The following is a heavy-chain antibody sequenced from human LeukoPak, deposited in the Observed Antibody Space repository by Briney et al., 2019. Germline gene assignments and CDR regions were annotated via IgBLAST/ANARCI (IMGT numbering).Heavy chain of an antibody. V-gene: IGHV1-46*01. Sequence: ASVKVSCKASGGTFSSYAISWVRQAPGQGLEWMGVIDPNGGGANYPQKVQGRVTMTRDTSTSTVYMEMRSLRPEDTAVYYCAAWGSSSSPLPGMDVWGQGTTVTVSS. CDR2: IDPNGGGA. CDR3: AAWGSSSSPLPGMDV. D-gene: IGHD6-13*01. CDR1: GGTFSSYA. J-gene: IGHJ6*02.